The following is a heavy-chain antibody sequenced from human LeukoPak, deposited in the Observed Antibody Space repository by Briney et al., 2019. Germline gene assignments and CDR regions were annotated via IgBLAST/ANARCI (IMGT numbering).Heavy chain of an antibody. V-gene: IGHV1-18*01. CDR2: ISAYNGNT. J-gene: IGHJ6*03. D-gene: IGHD3-10*01. Sequence: ASVKVSCKASGYTFTSYGISWVRQAPGQGLEWMGWISAYNGNTNYAQKLQGRVTMTRDTSTSTVYMELSSLRSEDTAVYYCARDRYYGSGYMDVWGKGTTVTISS. CDR1: GYTFTSYG. CDR3: ARDRYYGSGYMDV.